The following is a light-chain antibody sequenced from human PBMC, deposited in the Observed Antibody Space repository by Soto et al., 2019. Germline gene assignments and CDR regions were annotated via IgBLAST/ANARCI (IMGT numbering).Light chain of an antibody. J-gene: IGLJ2*01. CDR1: SSDVGSYNY. Sequence: QSALTQPASVSGSPGQSSTVSCTGTSSDVGSYNYVSWYQQHPGKAPKLMIYEVRNRPSGVSDRFSGSKSGKTASLTIFGLQAEDEADYYCSSYTTSTTQVFGGGTKVTVL. CDR3: SSYTTSTTQV. V-gene: IGLV2-14*01. CDR2: EVR.